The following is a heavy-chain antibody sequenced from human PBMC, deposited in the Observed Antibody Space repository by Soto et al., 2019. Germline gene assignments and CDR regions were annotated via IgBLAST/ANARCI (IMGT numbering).Heavy chain of an antibody. CDR1: GGSISSGDYY. CDR3: ARDLGSSDGEDDLDI. D-gene: IGHD3-22*01. Sequence: QVQLQESGPGLVKPSQTLSLTCTVSGGSISSGDYYWLWIRQPPGKGLEWIGYIYYSGSTYYDPCLKSRVTISLDTSMYQFSLNLSSVNAADTDGYYCARDLGSSDGEDDLDIGGQGTMVTVSS. J-gene: IGHJ3*02. CDR2: IYYSGST. V-gene: IGHV4-30-4*01.